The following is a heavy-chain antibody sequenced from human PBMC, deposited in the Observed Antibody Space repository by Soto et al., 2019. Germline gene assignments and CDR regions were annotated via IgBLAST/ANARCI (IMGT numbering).Heavy chain of an antibody. CDR2: ISGGRGVT. J-gene: IGHJ4*02. CDR3: ARVAY. CDR1: GFTFISYA. V-gene: IGHV3-23*01. Sequence: GGCLRLSCTASGFTFISYAMSWVRQAPGKGLEWVSAISGGRGVTYYADSVKGRFIISRDNAQNSLFLQMNTLRPEDTAMYYCARVAYWGPGTQVTVSS.